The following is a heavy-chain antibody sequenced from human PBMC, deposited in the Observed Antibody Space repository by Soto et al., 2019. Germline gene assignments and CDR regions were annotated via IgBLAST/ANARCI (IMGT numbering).Heavy chain of an antibody. CDR1: GFTFSSYG. Sequence: QVQLVESGGGVVQPGRSLRLSCAASGFTFSSYGMHWVRQAPGKGLEWVAVIWYDGSNKYYADSVKGRFTIYRDNSKNTLYLQMNGLRAEDTAVYYCARVSEGGSYYGGLDYWGQGTLVTVSS. CDR2: IWYDGSNK. J-gene: IGHJ4*02. D-gene: IGHD1-26*01. V-gene: IGHV3-33*01. CDR3: ARVSEGGSYYGGLDY.